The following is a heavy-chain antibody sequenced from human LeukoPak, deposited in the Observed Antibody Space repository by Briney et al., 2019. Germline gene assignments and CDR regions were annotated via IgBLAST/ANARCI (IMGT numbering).Heavy chain of an antibody. D-gene: IGHD1-26*01. CDR1: GFTFSRYA. Sequence: GGSLRLSCSASGFTFSRYAMQWVRQAPGMGLEYVSVISTKGGSIYYGDSVKGRFTISRDNSKNTLYPQMSNLRGEDTGVYYCAKSVEKATTLSCLDVWGQGTTVTVSS. V-gene: IGHV3-64D*09. J-gene: IGHJ6*02. CDR3: AKSVEKATTLSCLDV. CDR2: ISTKGGSI.